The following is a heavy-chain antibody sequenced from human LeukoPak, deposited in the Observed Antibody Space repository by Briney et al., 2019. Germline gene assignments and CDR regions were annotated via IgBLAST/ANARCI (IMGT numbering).Heavy chain of an antibody. CDR3: TKEVQRWHSYFYRPSYALDI. Sequence: GGSLRLSCAVSGFNFDDYAIHWVRQGPGKGLEWVAGISANGGFISYGESVKGRFTSSRDNPRNSVFLQMNFFRAEDMAMYFCTKEVQRWHSYFYRPSYALDIWGQGTMVSVSS. CDR2: ISANGGFI. D-gene: IGHD3-22*01. J-gene: IGHJ3*02. V-gene: IGHV3-9*03. CDR1: GFNFDDYA.